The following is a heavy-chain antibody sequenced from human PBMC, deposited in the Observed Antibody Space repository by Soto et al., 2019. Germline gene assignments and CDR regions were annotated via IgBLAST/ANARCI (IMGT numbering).Heavy chain of an antibody. CDR2: IYYSGST. D-gene: IGHD5-18*01. CDR1: GGSISSGDYY. CDR3: ARVDTAPGILYGMDV. Sequence: PSETLSLTCTVSGGSISSGDYYWSWIRQPPGKGLEWIGYIYYSGSTYYNPSLKSRVTISVDTSKNQFSLKLSSVTAADTAVYYCARVDTAPGILYGMDVWGQGTTVTVSS. J-gene: IGHJ6*02. V-gene: IGHV4-30-4*01.